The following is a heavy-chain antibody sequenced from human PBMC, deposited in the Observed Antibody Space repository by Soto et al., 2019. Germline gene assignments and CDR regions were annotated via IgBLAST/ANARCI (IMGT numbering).Heavy chain of an antibody. J-gene: IGHJ4*02. CDR3: ARHGWDIVVVVAARLPYYFDY. CDR2: IYYSGST. D-gene: IGHD2-15*01. Sequence: QLQLQESGPGLVKPSETLSLTCTVSGGSISSSSYYWGWIRQPPGKGLEWIGSIYYSGSTYYNPSLKSRVTISVDTSKNQFSLKLSSVTAADTAVYYCARHGWDIVVVVAARLPYYFDYWGQGTLVTVSS. CDR1: GGSISSSSYY. V-gene: IGHV4-39*01.